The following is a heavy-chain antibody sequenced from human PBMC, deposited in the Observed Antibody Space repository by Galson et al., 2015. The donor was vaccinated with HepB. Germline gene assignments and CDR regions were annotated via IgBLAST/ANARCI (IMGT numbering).Heavy chain of an antibody. J-gene: IGHJ4*02. CDR3: ARDREYSSGWNWGSFDY. D-gene: IGHD6-19*01. CDR2: IYYSGST. CDR1: GGSFSGYY. Sequence: ETLSLTCAVYGGSFSGYYWSWIRQPPGKGLEWIGYIYYSGSTNYNPSLKSRVTMSVDTSKNQFSLKLSSVTAADTAVYYCARDREYSSGWNWGSFDYWGQGTLVTVSS. V-gene: IGHV4-34*11.